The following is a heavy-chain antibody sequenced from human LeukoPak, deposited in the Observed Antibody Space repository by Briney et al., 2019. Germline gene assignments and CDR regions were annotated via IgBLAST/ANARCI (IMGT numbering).Heavy chain of an antibody. CDR3: ARVVGGSYYSANCFDY. Sequence: ASVKVSCKPSGYTFTSYGISWVRQARGQGLEWMGWISAYNGNTNYAQKLQGRVTMTTDTSTSTAYMELRSLRSDDTAVYYCARVVGGSYYSANCFDYWGQGTLVTVSS. CDR2: ISAYNGNT. V-gene: IGHV1-18*01. CDR1: GYTFTSYG. D-gene: IGHD1-26*01. J-gene: IGHJ4*02.